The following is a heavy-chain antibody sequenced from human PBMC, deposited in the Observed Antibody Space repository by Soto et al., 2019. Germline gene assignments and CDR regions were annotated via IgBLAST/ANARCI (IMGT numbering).Heavy chain of an antibody. V-gene: IGHV4-30-2*01. Sequence: PSETLSLTCTVSGDSITLPIFHWSWIRQPPGKGLEWIGYIYHSGSTYYNPSLKSRVTISVDRSKNQFSLKLSSVTAADTAVYYCAGGPGVARNYWGQGTLVTVSS. CDR2: IYHSGST. CDR1: GDSITLPIFH. J-gene: IGHJ4*02. CDR3: AGGPGVARNY. D-gene: IGHD5-12*01.